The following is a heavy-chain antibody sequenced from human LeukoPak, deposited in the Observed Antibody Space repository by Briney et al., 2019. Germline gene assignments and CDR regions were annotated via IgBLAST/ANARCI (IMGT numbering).Heavy chain of an antibody. CDR3: ARDRFGGVY. V-gene: IGHV4-39*07. CDR1: RGSIRHNDYY. J-gene: IGHJ4*02. CDR2: IYYSGTT. Sequence: SETLSLTCSVSRGSIRHNDYYWGWIRQPPGKGLEWIGNIYYSGTTYYNPSLISRVTISVDTSKNQFSLRVSSVTAADTAVYYCARDRFGGVYWGQGTLVTVSS. D-gene: IGHD3-3*01.